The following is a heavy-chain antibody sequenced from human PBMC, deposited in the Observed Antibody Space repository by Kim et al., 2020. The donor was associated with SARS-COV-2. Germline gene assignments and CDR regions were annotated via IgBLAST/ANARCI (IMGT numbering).Heavy chain of an antibody. CDR3: AKYRGFGKFYDYYYGMDV. CDR2: ISSDRSNR. D-gene: IGHD2-21*01. J-gene: IGHJ6*02. CDR1: GFTFSSYG. Sequence: GGSLRLSCAASGFTFSSYGMHWVRQAPGKGLEWVAFISSDRSNRYYADSVKGRFTISRDNSKNTLDLQMDSLRAEDTAVYYCAKYRGFGKFYDYYYGMDVWGQGTTVTVSS. V-gene: IGHV3-30*18.